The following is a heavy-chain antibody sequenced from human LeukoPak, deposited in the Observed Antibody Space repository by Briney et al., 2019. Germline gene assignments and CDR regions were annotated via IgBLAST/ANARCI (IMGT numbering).Heavy chain of an antibody. Sequence: SETLSLTCAVYGGSFSGYYWSWLRQPPGKGLEWIGYIYYSGSTNYNPSLKSRVTISVDTSKNQFSLKLSSVTAADTAVYYCARIMITFGGVIVIPSYYFDYWGQGTLVTVSS. CDR3: ARIMITFGGVIVIPSYYFDY. V-gene: IGHV4-59*01. D-gene: IGHD3-16*02. J-gene: IGHJ4*02. CDR1: GGSFSGYY. CDR2: IYYSGST.